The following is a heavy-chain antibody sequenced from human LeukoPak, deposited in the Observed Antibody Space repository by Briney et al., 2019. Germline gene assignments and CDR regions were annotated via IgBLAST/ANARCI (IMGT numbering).Heavy chain of an antibody. Sequence: GSSVKVSCKASGGTFSSYAISWVRQAPGQGLEWMRRIIPIFGTANYAQMFQGRVTITTDESTSTAYMELSSLRSEDTAVYYCARDPFPGQWLVLGYFDYWGQGTLVTVSS. CDR2: IIPIFGTA. J-gene: IGHJ4*02. V-gene: IGHV1-69*05. CDR1: GGTFSSYA. CDR3: ARDPFPGQWLVLGYFDY. D-gene: IGHD6-19*01.